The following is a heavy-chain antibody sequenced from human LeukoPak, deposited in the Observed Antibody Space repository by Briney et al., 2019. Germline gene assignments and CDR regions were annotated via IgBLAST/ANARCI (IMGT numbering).Heavy chain of an antibody. V-gene: IGHV3-21*01. CDR2: ISSSSSYI. CDR1: GFTFSSYS. J-gene: IGHJ4*02. CDR3: ARCAVAGNEDYFDY. D-gene: IGHD6-19*01. Sequence: GGSLRPSCAASGFTFSSYSMNWVRQAPGKGLEWVSSISSSSSYIYYADSVKGRFTISRDNAKNSLYLQMNSLRAEDAAVYYCARCAVAGNEDYFDYWGQGTLVTVSS.